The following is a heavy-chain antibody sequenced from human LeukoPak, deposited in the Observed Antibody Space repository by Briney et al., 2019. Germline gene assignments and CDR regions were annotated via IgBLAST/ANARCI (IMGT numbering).Heavy chain of an antibody. CDR3: AKDRWIQLWTYFDY. J-gene: IGHJ4*02. V-gene: IGHV3-23*01. Sequence: GGSLRLSCAAFGFTFSSYAMSWVRQAPGKGLEWVSAISGSGGSTYYADSVKGRFTISRDNSKNTLYLQMNSLRAEDTAVYYCAKDRWIQLWTYFDYWGQGTLVTVSS. D-gene: IGHD5-18*01. CDR2: ISGSGGST. CDR1: GFTFSSYA.